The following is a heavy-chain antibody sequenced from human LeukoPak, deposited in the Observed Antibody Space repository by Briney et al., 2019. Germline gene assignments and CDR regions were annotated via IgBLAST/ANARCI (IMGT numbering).Heavy chain of an antibody. Sequence: GGSLRLSCAASGFTVSSNYMNWVRQAPGKGLEWVSIIYSGGDTYYADSVKGRFTISRDNSKNTLYLQMNNLRADDTAVYYCTRGPGSTWYSDYWGQGTLVTASS. V-gene: IGHV3-66*02. CDR1: GFTVSSNY. D-gene: IGHD6-13*01. CDR2: IYSGGDT. J-gene: IGHJ4*02. CDR3: TRGPGSTWYSDY.